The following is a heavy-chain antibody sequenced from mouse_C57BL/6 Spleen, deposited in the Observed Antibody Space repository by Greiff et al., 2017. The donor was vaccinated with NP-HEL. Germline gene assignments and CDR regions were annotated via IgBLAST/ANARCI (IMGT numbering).Heavy chain of an antibody. CDR2: ISDGGSYT. CDR3: ARGGRFAY. Sequence: EVQGVESGGGLVKPGGSLKLSCAASGFTFSSYAMSWVRQTPEKRLEWVATISDGGSYTYYPDNVKGRFTISRDNAKNNLYLQMSHLKSEDTAMYYCARGGRFAYWGQGTLVTVSA. CDR1: GFTFSSYA. J-gene: IGHJ3*01. V-gene: IGHV5-4*01.